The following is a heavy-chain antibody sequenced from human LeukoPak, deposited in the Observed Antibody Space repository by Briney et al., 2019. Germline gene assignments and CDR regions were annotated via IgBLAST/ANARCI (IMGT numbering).Heavy chain of an antibody. D-gene: IGHD6-13*01. J-gene: IGHJ4*02. CDR2: ISGSGSVT. V-gene: IGHV3-23*01. Sequence: GGSLRLSCAASGFTFGDYYMTWIRQAPGKGLEWISCISGSGSVTHYADSVKGRFTISRDNSKNTLYLQMNSLRAEDTAVYYCAKDEYSSSCQGFDYWGQGTLVTVSS. CDR3: AKDEYSSSCQGFDY. CDR1: GFTFGDYY.